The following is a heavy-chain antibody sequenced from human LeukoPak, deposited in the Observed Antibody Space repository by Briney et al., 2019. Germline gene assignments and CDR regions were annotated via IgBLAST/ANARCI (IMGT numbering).Heavy chain of an antibody. V-gene: IGHV3-53*01. J-gene: IGHJ4*02. Sequence: GGPLRLSCAASGFTVSSNYMSWVRQAPGKGLEWVSVIYSGGNTYYADSVKGGFTISRDNSKNTLYLQMDSLRAEDTAVYYCAVEYTSSSFDYWGQGTLVTVSS. D-gene: IGHD6-6*01. CDR1: GFTVSSNY. CDR3: AVEYTSSSFDY. CDR2: IYSGGNT.